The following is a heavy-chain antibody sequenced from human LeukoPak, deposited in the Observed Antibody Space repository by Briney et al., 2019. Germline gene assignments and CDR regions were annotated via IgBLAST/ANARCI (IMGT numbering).Heavy chain of an antibody. CDR1: GGSFSGYY. D-gene: IGHD3-3*01. CDR2: IYYSGST. V-gene: IGHV4-30-4*08. J-gene: IGHJ3*02. Sequence: PSETLSLTCAVYGGSFSGYYWSWIRQPPGKGLEWIGYIYYSGSTYYNPSLKSRVTISVDTSKNQFSLKLSSVTAADTAVYYCAKYLRKYDFWSGFDAFDIWGQGTMVTVSS. CDR3: AKYLRKYDFWSGFDAFDI.